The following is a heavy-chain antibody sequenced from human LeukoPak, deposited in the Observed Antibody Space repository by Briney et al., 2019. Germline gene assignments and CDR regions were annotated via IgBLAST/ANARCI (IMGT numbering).Heavy chain of an antibody. CDR2: ISYDGTNK. D-gene: IGHD1-26*01. Sequence: PGGSLRLSCVASGFIFSSYAMHWVRQAPGKGLEWVALISYDGTNKYYADSVRGRFTISRDDSKNTLYLQMNSLRADDTAVYYCARSFGGGYAYFDYWGQGTLVTVSS. J-gene: IGHJ4*02. CDR1: GFIFSSYA. CDR3: ARSFGGGYAYFDY. V-gene: IGHV3-30-3*01.